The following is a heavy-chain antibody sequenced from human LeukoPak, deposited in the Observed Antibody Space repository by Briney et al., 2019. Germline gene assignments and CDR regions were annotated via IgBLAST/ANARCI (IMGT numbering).Heavy chain of an antibody. V-gene: IGHV4-59*01. D-gene: IGHD6-19*01. CDR1: GGSISSYY. Sequence: SETLSLTCTVSGGSISSYYWSWIRQPPGKGLEWIGYIYYSGSTNYNPSLKSRVTISEDTSKNQFSLKLSSVTAADTAVYYCARAPGSGWYGEYYYGMDVWGQGTTVTVSS. J-gene: IGHJ6*02. CDR3: ARAPGSGWYGEYYYGMDV. CDR2: IYYSGST.